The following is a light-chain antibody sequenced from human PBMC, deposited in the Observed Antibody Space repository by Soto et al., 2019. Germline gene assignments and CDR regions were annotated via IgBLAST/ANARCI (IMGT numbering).Light chain of an antibody. V-gene: IGKV3-11*01. CDR3: QQRSKWPPMYT. CDR2: EAS. J-gene: IGKJ2*01. Sequence: EIVFTQSPATLSSSPGERTTLSCRASQSVSSYLAWYQQKPGQAPRLLIYEASNRATAIPARSSGSGSGTEFTLTISSLEPEDFAVYYCQQRSKWPPMYTFGQGTKVEIK. CDR1: QSVSSY.